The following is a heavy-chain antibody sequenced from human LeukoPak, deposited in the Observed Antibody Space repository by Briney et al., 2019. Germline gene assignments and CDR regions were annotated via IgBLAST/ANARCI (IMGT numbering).Heavy chain of an antibody. D-gene: IGHD4-11*01. CDR3: ARGTGSNYTLGY. J-gene: IGHJ4*02. Sequence: GGSLRLSCAASGFTFSSYSMNWVRRAPGKGLEWVSYISGSGSAMNYADSVKGRFTISRDNAKNSLYLQMNSLRAEDTAVYYCARGTGSNYTLGYWGQGTLVTVSS. V-gene: IGHV3-48*01. CDR2: ISGSGSAM. CDR1: GFTFSSYS.